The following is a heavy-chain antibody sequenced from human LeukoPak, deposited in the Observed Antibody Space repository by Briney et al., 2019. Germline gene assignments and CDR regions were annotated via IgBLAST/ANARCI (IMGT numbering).Heavy chain of an antibody. Sequence: GGSEGLLRAASGFTFSTSAMSWVSRAPGKGLEWVSAISGSGASTYYADSVKGRFTISRDNSKNTLYLQINSLRAEDTAVYHCAKGARGYVPGYW. D-gene: IGHD5-12*01. CDR1: GFTFSTSA. V-gene: IGHV3-23*01. CDR3: AKGARGYVPGY. CDR2: ISGSGAST. J-gene: IGHJ4*01.